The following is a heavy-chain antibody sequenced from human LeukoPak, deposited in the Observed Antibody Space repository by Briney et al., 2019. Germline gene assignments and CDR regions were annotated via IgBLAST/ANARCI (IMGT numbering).Heavy chain of an antibody. D-gene: IGHD3-10*01. CDR3: ARSSYYYGSGSYPDY. CDR2: ISYDGSNK. V-gene: IGHV3-30-3*01. CDR1: GFTFSSYA. J-gene: IGHJ4*02. Sequence: GGSLRLSCAASGFTFSSYAMHWVRQAPGKGLEWVAVISYDGSNKNYADSVKGRFTISRDNSKNTLYLQMDRLRAEDTAVYYCARSSYYYGSGSYPDYWGQGTLVTVSS.